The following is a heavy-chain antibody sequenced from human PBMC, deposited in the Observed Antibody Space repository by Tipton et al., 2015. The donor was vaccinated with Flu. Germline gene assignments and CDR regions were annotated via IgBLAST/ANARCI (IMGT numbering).Heavy chain of an antibody. D-gene: IGHD3-22*01. J-gene: IGHJ4*02. CDR3: ARVYYYDSSGDFRPTYSDY. V-gene: IGHV1-2*02. CDR2: INPNSGGT. Sequence: QLVQSGAEVKKPGASVKVSCMASGYTFTGYYMHWVRQAPGQGLEWMGWINPNSGGTNYAQKFPGRVTMTRDTSISTASMELSRLRSDDTAVYYCARVYYYDSSGDFRPTYSDYWGQGTRVTVTS. CDR1: GYTFTGYY.